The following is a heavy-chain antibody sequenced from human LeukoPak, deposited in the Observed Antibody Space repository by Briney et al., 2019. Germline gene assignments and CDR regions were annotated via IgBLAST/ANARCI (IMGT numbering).Heavy chain of an antibody. CDR3: AGGGTQWELNWFDP. Sequence: SETLSLTCTVSGGSINNYYWSWIRQPPGKGLEWIGYSSYSGGTNYNPSLKSRVTISVVTSKNQFSLMLSSVTAADTAVYYCAGGGTQWELNWFDPWGQGTLVTVSS. J-gene: IGHJ5*02. V-gene: IGHV4-59*01. CDR1: GGSINNYY. CDR2: SSYSGGT. D-gene: IGHD1-26*01.